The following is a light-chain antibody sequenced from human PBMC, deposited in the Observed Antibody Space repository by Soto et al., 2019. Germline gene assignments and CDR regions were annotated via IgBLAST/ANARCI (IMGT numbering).Light chain of an antibody. CDR2: EGS. CDR3: CSYAGSSTFYV. Sequence: QSVLTQPATVSGSPGQSITISCTGTSSDVGGYNLVSWYQQHPGKAPKLMVYEGSKRPSGGSNRFSGSKSGNTASLTISGLQAEDEADYYCCSYAGSSTFYVFETVTNVTVL. V-gene: IGLV2-23*01. CDR1: SSDVGGYNL. J-gene: IGLJ1*01.